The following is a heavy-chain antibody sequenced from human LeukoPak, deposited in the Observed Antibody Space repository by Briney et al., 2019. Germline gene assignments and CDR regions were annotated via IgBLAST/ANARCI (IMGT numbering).Heavy chain of an antibody. CDR3: ARDRGLYGMDV. V-gene: IGHV3-74*01. CDR1: GFTFSSYW. Sequence: GGSLRLSCAASGFTFSSYWMHWVRQAPGKGLVWVSRINSDGSSTSYADSVQGRFTISRDNAKTTLYLQMKSLSAEDTAVYYCARDRGLYGMDVWGKGTTVTVSS. CDR2: INSDGSST. J-gene: IGHJ6*04.